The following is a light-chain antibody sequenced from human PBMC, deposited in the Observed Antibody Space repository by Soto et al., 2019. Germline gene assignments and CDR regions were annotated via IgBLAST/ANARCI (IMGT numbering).Light chain of an antibody. V-gene: IGKV3-15*01. CDR1: ETVSTN. J-gene: IGKJ5*01. CDR3: QQRHMWPIT. CDR2: GSS. Sequence: EIVLTQSPATLSVSPGERATLSCRATETVSTNLAWFQRKAGQPPRLLIYGSSTRATGVPDRFSGSGSGTDFTLTISSLEPEDFAVYYCQQRHMWPITFGQGTRLEIK.